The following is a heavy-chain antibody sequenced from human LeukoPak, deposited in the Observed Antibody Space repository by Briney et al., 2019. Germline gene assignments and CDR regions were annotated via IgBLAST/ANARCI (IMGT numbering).Heavy chain of an antibody. CDR2: IIPIFGTA. D-gene: IGHD7-27*01. J-gene: IGHJ6*03. V-gene: IGHV1-69*05. CDR1: GGTFSSYA. CDR3: ARGGDRMDYYYYMDV. Sequence: SVKVSCKASGGTFSSYAIIWVRQAPGQGLEWMGGIIPIFGTANYAQKFQGRVTITTDESTSTAYMELSSLRSEDTAVYYCARGGDRMDYYYYMDVWGKGTTVTVSS.